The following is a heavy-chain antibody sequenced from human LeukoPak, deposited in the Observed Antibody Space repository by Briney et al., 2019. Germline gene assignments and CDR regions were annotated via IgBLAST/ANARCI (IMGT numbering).Heavy chain of an antibody. D-gene: IGHD3-10*01. Sequence: PGGSLRLSCAASGFTFRSYAMSWVRQAPGKGLEWVSTVAGGGGTTYYADSVKGRFTISRDNSKNTLYLQMNSLRAEDTAVYYCAKYFASGSYYKLPHWGQGTLVTVSS. CDR3: AKYFASGSYYKLPH. CDR2: VAGGGGTT. CDR1: GFTFRSYA. V-gene: IGHV3-23*01. J-gene: IGHJ1*01.